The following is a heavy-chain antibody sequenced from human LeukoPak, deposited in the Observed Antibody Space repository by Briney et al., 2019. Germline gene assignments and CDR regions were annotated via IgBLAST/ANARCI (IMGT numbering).Heavy chain of an antibody. CDR1: GYTFTSYG. CDR2: ISAYNGNT. CDR3: ARATLEWLPPYYFDY. J-gene: IGHJ4*02. V-gene: IGHV1-18*01. D-gene: IGHD3-3*01. Sequence: GASVKVSCKASGYTFTSYGISWVRQAPGQGLEWMGWISAYNGNTSYAQKLQGRVTMTTDTSTSTAYMELRSLRSDDTAVYYCARATLEWLPPYYFDYWGQGTLVTVSS.